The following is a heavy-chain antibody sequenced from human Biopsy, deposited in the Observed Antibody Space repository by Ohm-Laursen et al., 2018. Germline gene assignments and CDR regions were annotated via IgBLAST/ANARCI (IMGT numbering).Heavy chain of an antibody. D-gene: IGHD5-18*01. J-gene: IGHJ4*02. V-gene: IGHV4-59*08. CDR2: IYYSGST. CDR3: ARHPTHRIQQIDY. CDR1: GGSISSYY. Sequence: GTLSLTCAVSGGSISSYYWSWIRQPPGKGLEWFGYIYYSGSTNYNPSLKSRVTISVDTSKNQFSLRLSSVTAADTAVYYCARHPTHRIQQIDYWGQGTLVTVSS.